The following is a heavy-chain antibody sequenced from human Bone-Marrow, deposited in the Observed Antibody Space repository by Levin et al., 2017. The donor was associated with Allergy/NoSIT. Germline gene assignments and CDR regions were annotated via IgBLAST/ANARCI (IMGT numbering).Heavy chain of an antibody. V-gene: IGHV5-51*01. D-gene: IGHD2-15*01. Sequence: GESLKISCKGSGYSFTSYWIGWVRQMPGKGLEWMGIIYPGDSDTRYSPSFQGQVTISADKSISTAYLQWSSLKASDTAMYYCARGFCSGGSCFPPDGFDPWGQGTLVTVSS. J-gene: IGHJ5*02. CDR2: IYPGDSDT. CDR1: GYSFTSYW. CDR3: ARGFCSGGSCFPPDGFDP.